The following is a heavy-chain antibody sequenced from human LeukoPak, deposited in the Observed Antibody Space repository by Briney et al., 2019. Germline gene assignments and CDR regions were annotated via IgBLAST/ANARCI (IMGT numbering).Heavy chain of an antibody. V-gene: IGHV3-23*01. Sequence: GGSLRLSCAASGFTFSSYAMSWVRQAPGKGLEWVSIISGSGVTTNYADSVKGRFTIARDNSKNTLFLQMNSLRVEDTAVYYCAIKERGSHRDWGQGTLVTVSS. CDR2: ISGSGVTT. J-gene: IGHJ4*02. CDR1: GFTFSSYA. D-gene: IGHD3-16*01. CDR3: AIKERGSHRD.